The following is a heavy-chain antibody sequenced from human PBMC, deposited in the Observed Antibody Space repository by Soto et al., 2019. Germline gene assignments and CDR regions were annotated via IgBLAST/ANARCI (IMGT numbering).Heavy chain of an antibody. CDR1: GFTFSSYG. D-gene: IGHD1-26*01. CDR2: ISYDGKNT. J-gene: IGHJ6*02. Sequence: PGGSLRLSCAASGFTFSSYGMHWVRQAPGKGLEWVALISYDGKNTYYVDSVKGRFTISRDNSKNTLYLQMNSLRAEDAAVYYCAKGVGDYYFYGMDVWGQGTTVTVS. V-gene: IGHV3-30*18. CDR3: AKGVGDYYFYGMDV.